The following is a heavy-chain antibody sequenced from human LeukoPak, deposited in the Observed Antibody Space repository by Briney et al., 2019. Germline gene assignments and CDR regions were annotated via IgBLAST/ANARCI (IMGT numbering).Heavy chain of an antibody. Sequence: PGGSLRLSCAASGFTFSSYAMSWVRQAPGKGLEWVSSISSSSSYIYYADSVKGRFAISRDNAKNSLYLQMNSLRAEDTAVYYCARDLGGWYPKYYFDYWGQGTLVTVSS. V-gene: IGHV3-21*01. CDR2: ISSSSSYI. D-gene: IGHD6-19*01. CDR1: GFTFSSYA. CDR3: ARDLGGWYPKYYFDY. J-gene: IGHJ4*02.